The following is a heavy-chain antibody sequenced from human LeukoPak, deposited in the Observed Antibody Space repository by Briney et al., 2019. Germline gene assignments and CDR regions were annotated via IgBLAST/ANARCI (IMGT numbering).Heavy chain of an antibody. CDR3: ARDSGYDLFDY. Sequence: PGRSLRLSCAASGFTFSSYAMHWVRQAPGKGLEWVAVISYDGSNKYYADSVKGRFTISRDNSKNTLYLQMNSLRAEDTAVYYRARDSGYDLFDYWGQGTLATVSS. CDR2: ISYDGSNK. CDR1: GFTFSSYA. J-gene: IGHJ4*02. D-gene: IGHD5-12*01. V-gene: IGHV3-30-3*01.